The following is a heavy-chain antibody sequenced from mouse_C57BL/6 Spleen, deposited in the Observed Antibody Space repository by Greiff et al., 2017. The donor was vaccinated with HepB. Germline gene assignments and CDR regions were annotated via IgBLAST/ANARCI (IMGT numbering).Heavy chain of an antibody. CDR3: TSYGSSFYYYAMDY. D-gene: IGHD1-1*01. J-gene: IGHJ4*01. Sequence: EVQLQQSGAELVRPGASVKLSCTASGFNIKDYYMHWVKQRPEQGLEWIGRIDPEDGDTEYAPKFQGKATMTADTSSNTAYLQLSSLTSEDTAVYYCTSYGSSFYYYAMDYWGQGTSVTVSS. V-gene: IGHV14-1*01. CDR2: IDPEDGDT. CDR1: GFNIKDYY.